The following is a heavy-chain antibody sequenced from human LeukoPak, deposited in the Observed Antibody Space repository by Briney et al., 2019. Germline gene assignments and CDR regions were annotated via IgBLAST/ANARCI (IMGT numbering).Heavy chain of an antibody. Sequence: GGSLRLSCSASGFTFSSYAMSWVRQAPGKGLEWVSGISGRGGSTYYADSVKGRFTISRDNSKNTLYLQMNSLRAEDTAVYYCARGRIGPDYWGQGTLLTVSS. D-gene: IGHD3/OR15-3a*01. CDR2: ISGRGGST. CDR1: GFTFSSYA. V-gene: IGHV3-23*01. J-gene: IGHJ4*02. CDR3: ARGRIGPDY.